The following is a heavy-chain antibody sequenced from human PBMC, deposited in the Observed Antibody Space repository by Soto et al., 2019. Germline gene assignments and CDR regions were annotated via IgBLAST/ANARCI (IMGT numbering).Heavy chain of an antibody. Sequence: GGSLRLSCAASGLNFEKCSMNWVRQPPGKGPEWLASISPSSTYIRYADSVKGRFTISRDNARNSLSLQMMNLRADDTAIYYCATDTGDIEVVPATTWGQGTLVTVS. V-gene: IGHV3-21*04. D-gene: IGHD2-15*01. CDR1: GLNFEKCS. CDR2: ISPSSTYI. J-gene: IGHJ4*02. CDR3: ATDTGDIEVVPATT.